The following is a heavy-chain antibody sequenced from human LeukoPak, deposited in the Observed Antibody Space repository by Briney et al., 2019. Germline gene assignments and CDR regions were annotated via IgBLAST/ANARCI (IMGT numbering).Heavy chain of an antibody. CDR3: ARGNYGSGSNYNYGMDV. CDR1: GFTFSRYG. D-gene: IGHD3-10*01. CDR2: VWYDASDK. J-gene: IGHJ6*02. Sequence: PGGSLRLSCAASGFTFSRYGMHWVRQAPGKGLEWVAVVWYDASDKYHIDSVKGRFTISRDNSKNTLYLQMNSLRAEDTGVYYCARGNYGSGSNYNYGMDVWGQGTTVIVSS. V-gene: IGHV3-33*01.